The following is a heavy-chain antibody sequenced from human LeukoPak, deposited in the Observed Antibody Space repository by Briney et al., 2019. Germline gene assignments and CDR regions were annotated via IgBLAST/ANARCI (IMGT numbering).Heavy chain of an antibody. Sequence: PSETLSLTCTVSGGSISSYYWSWIRQPPGKGLEWIGYIYYSGSTNYNPSLKSRVTISVDTSKNQFSLKLSSVIAADTAVYYCARGLINPYYFDYWGQGTLVTVSS. CDR2: IYYSGST. D-gene: IGHD3-10*01. V-gene: IGHV4-59*08. CDR3: ARGLINPYYFDY. CDR1: GGSISSYY. J-gene: IGHJ4*02.